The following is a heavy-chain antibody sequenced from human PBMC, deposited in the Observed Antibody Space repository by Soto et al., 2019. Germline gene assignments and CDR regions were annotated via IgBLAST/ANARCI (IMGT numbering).Heavy chain of an antibody. CDR3: ARASTVTTGIGAFDI. J-gene: IGHJ3*02. V-gene: IGHV4-30-2*01. Sequence: QLHLQESGSGLVKPSQTLSLTCAVSGGSISSGGYSWSWIRQPPGKGLEWIGYIYHSGRTYHNPSLKSRVTISVDMSKNQFSLKLSSVTAADTAVYYCARASTVTTGIGAFDIWGQGTMVTVSS. D-gene: IGHD4-17*01. CDR1: GGSISSGGYS. CDR2: IYHSGRT.